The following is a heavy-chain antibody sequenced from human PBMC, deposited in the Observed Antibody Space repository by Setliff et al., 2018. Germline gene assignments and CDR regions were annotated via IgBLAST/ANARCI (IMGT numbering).Heavy chain of an antibody. D-gene: IGHD2-21*01. V-gene: IGHV4-61*09. Sequence: SETLSLTCSVSGGSISSGSYYWTWIRQPAGKGLEWIGHIYTSGTTKYNPSLKSRVTISVDASKNQFSLRLSSLTAADTAVYYCARSGMPRLLYVGYWGLGTLVTVSS. J-gene: IGHJ4*02. CDR1: GGSISSGSYY. CDR2: IYTSGTT. CDR3: ARSGMPRLLYVGY.